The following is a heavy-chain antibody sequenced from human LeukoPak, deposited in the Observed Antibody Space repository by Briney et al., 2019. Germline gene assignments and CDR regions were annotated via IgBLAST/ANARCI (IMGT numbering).Heavy chain of an antibody. Sequence: GGSLRLSCAASGFTFSSYGMHWVRQAPGKGLEGVAFIRYDGSNKYYADSVKGRFTISRDNSKNTLYLHVNSLRPEDTAVYYCAKAGAVVVVAAKYFDYWGQGTLVTISS. CDR3: AKAGAVVVVAAKYFDY. CDR2: IRYDGSNK. D-gene: IGHD2-15*01. V-gene: IGHV3-30*02. CDR1: GFTFSSYG. J-gene: IGHJ4*02.